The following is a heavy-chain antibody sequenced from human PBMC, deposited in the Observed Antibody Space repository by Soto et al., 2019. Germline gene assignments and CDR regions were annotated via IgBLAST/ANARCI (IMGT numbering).Heavy chain of an antibody. D-gene: IGHD3-10*01. Sequence: SETLSLTCTVSGGSISSGGYYWSWIRQHPGMGLEWIATISYTETTYYNPSLKSRVAISVDLSKNQFSLRLNSMTAADTAVYYCVSRPIFGFPYGPFDYWGQGALVTVSS. CDR1: GGSISSGGYY. CDR2: ISYTETT. V-gene: IGHV4-39*01. J-gene: IGHJ4*02. CDR3: VSRPIFGFPYGPFDY.